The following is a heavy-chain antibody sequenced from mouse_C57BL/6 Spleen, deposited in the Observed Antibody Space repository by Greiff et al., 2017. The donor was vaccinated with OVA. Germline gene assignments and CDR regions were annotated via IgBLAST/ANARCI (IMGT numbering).Heavy chain of an antibody. Sequence: VQLQHSGAELVRPGTSVKVSCKASGYAFTNYLIEWVKQRPGQGLEWIGVINPGSGGTNYNEKFKGKATLTADKSSSTAYMQLSSLTSEDSAVYFCARGGNHYAMDYWGQGTSVTVSS. CDR2: INPGSGGT. CDR1: GYAFTNYL. D-gene: IGHD2-1*01. CDR3: ARGGNHYAMDY. V-gene: IGHV1-54*01. J-gene: IGHJ4*01.